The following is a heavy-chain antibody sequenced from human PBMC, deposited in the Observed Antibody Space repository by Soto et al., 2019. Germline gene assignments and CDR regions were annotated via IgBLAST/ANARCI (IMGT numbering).Heavy chain of an antibody. CDR3: ARDGYYYDSSGYHDAFDI. CDR1: GFTFSSYS. V-gene: IGHV3-21*01. Sequence: PGGSLRLSCAASGFTFSSYSMNWVRQAPGKGLEWVSSISSSSSYIYYADSVKGRFTISRDNAKNSLCLQMNSLRAEDTAVYYCARDGYYYDSSGYHDAFDIWGQGTMVTVSS. D-gene: IGHD3-22*01. CDR2: ISSSSSYI. J-gene: IGHJ3*02.